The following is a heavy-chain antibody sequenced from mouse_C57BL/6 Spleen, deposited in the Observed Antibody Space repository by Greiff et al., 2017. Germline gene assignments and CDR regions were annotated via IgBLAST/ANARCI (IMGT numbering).Heavy chain of an antibody. V-gene: IGHV1-42*01. Sequence: EVKLQESGPELVKPGASVKISCKASGYSFTGYYMNWVKQSPEKSLEWIGEINPSTGGTTYNQKFKAKATLTVDKASSTAYMQLKSLTSEDSAVYYCAGIYYGSSHWDFDVWGKGTTVTVSS. CDR3: AGIYYGSSHWDFDV. D-gene: IGHD1-1*01. J-gene: IGHJ1*03. CDR1: GYSFTGYY. CDR2: INPSTGGT.